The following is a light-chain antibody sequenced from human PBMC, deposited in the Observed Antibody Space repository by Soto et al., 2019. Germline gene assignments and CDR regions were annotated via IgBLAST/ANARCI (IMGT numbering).Light chain of an antibody. CDR2: SNN. CDR3: AAWDDSLNGPGYV. CDR1: SSNIGSNT. Sequence: QSALTQPPSASGTPGQRVTISCSGSSSNIGSNTVNWYQQLPGTAPKLLIYSNNQRPSGVPDRFSGSKSGTSASLAISGLQSEDEADYYCAAWDDSLNGPGYVFGTGTRSPS. J-gene: IGLJ1*01. V-gene: IGLV1-44*01.